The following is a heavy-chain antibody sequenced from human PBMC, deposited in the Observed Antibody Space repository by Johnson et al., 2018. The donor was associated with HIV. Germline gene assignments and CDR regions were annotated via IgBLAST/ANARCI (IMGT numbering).Heavy chain of an antibody. CDR1: GFKLYEYD. Sequence: MLLVESGGDVVRPGGSLRISCVASGFKLYEYDVSWVRQVPGKGLAWVSGINWSGGDTYYADSVKGRFTISRERSKNTVSLPMNSLRVEDTAVYYCARDDRPDGFDIWGQGTMVTVSS. CDR2: INWSGGDT. D-gene: IGHD1-14*01. CDR3: ARDDRPDGFDI. J-gene: IGHJ3*02. V-gene: IGHV3-20*04.